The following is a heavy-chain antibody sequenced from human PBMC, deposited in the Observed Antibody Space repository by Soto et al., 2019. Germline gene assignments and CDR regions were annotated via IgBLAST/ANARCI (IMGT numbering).Heavy chain of an antibody. V-gene: IGHV1-2*02. D-gene: IGHD1-26*01. CDR3: GRGRSGQIVVFY. CDR2: INPNSGAT. CDR1: GYTFTDVF. Sequence: ASVKVSCKASGYTFTDVFMHWVRQAPGQGLEWMGWINPNSGATNYAQKFQGRVTLTRDTSISTAYMELNNLSPDDTAVYYCGRGRSGQIVVFYWGQGPPVTVSS. J-gene: IGHJ4*02.